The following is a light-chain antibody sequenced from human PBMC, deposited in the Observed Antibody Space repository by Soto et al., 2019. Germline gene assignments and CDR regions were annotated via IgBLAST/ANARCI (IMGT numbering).Light chain of an antibody. V-gene: IGLV2-18*02. Sequence: QSVLTQPPSVSGSPGQSVTISCTGASSDVGSYNRVSWFQQPPGTAPKLLIYEVSNRPSGVPDRISGSKSGNTASLTISGLQAEDEADHYCSSYTSSSTYVFGTGTKVTVL. J-gene: IGLJ1*01. CDR1: SSDVGSYNR. CDR3: SSYTSSSTYV. CDR2: EVS.